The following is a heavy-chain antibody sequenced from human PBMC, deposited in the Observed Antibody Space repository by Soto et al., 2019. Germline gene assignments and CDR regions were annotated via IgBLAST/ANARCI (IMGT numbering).Heavy chain of an antibody. CDR2: ISYDGSNK. CDR3: ARDSYSGSYYSLFGAFDI. CDR1: GFTFISYA. Sequence: VETLRLSCAASGFTFISYAMHWVRQAPGKGLEWVAVISYDGSNKYYADSVKGRFTISRDNSKNTLYLQMNSLRAEDKAVYYCARDSYSGSYYSLFGAFDIWGQGTMVTVS. V-gene: IGHV3-30-3*01. D-gene: IGHD1-26*01. J-gene: IGHJ3*02.